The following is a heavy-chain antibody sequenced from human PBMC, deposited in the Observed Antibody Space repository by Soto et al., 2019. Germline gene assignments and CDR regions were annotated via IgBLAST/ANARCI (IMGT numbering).Heavy chain of an antibody. V-gene: IGHV1-18*01. J-gene: IGHJ4*02. CDR3: AKAEHLYCGGDCYPDY. CDR1: GYTFTSYG. Sequence: QVQLVQSGAEVKKPGASVKVSCKASGYTFTSYGISWVRQAPGQGLEWMGWISAYNGNTKNAQKLQGRVTMTTDTSTSTDYMELRSLRSDDTAVYYCAKAEHLYCGGDCYPDYWGQGTLVTVSP. CDR2: ISAYNGNT. D-gene: IGHD2-21*02.